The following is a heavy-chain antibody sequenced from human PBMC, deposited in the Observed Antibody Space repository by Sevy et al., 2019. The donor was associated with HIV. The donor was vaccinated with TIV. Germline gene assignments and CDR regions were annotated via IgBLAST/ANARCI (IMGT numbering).Heavy chain of an antibody. CDR3: ARPHKRDHYDSSGYYPNGY. CDR1: GFTFSSYS. V-gene: IGHV3-21*01. J-gene: IGHJ4*02. CDR2: ISSSSSYI. Sequence: GGSLRLSCAASGFTFSSYSMNWVRQAPGKGLEWVSSISSSSSYIYYADSVKGRFTISRDNAKNSLYLQMNSLRAEDTAVYYCARPHKRDHYDSSGYYPNGYWGQGTLVTVSS. D-gene: IGHD3-22*01.